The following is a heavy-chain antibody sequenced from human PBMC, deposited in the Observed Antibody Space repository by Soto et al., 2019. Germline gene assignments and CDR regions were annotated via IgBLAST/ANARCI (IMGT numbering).Heavy chain of an antibody. J-gene: IGHJ4*02. D-gene: IGHD1-26*01. V-gene: IGHV4-59*01. Sequence: SETLSLTCTVSGGSISSYYWSWIRQPPGKGLEWIGYIYYSGSTNYNPSLKSRVTISVDTSKNQFSLKLSSVTAADTAVYYCARLSLGYSGSYYFDYWGQGTLVTVSS. CDR2: IYYSGST. CDR3: ARLSLGYSGSYYFDY. CDR1: GGSISSYY.